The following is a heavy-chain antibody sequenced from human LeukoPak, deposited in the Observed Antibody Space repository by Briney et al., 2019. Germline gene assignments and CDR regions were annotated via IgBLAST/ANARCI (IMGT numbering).Heavy chain of an antibody. CDR2: INPNSGGT. J-gene: IGHJ6*04. CDR1: GYTFTGYY. Sequence: VSVNVSCKASGYTFTGYYMHWVRQAPGQGLEWMGWINPNSGGTNYAQKFQGWVTMTRDTSISTAYMELSRLRSDDTAVYYCARSHYYGSGSVYGMDVWGKGTTVTVSS. D-gene: IGHD3-10*01. CDR3: ARSHYYGSGSVYGMDV. V-gene: IGHV1-2*04.